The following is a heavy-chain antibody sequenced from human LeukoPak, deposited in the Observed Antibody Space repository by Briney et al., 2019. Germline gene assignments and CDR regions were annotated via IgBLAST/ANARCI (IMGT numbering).Heavy chain of an antibody. Sequence: PSQTLSLTCSVSGGSISSGSYYCSWIRQHPGKGLEWIGFIYYSGNTFCNPSLKSRITISIDTSKKFFSLKMRSVTAADTAVYYCARYHSDLHDTFDIWGQGIMVTVSS. J-gene: IGHJ3*02. V-gene: IGHV4-31*03. CDR2: IYYSGNT. D-gene: IGHD4-11*01. CDR1: GGSISSGSYY. CDR3: ARYHSDLHDTFDI.